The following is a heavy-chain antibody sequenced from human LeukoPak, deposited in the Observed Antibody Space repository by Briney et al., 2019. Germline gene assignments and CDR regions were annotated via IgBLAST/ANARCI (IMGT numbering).Heavy chain of an antibody. D-gene: IGHD6-13*01. Sequence: PGGSLRLSCAASGFTFSSYAMSWVCQAPGKGLEWVSAISGSGGSTYYADSVKGRFTISRDNSKNTLYLQMNSLRAEDTAVYYCAKGSLLSSSSWYGIFDYWGQGTLVTVSS. CDR3: AKGSLLSSSSWYGIFDY. CDR2: ISGSGGST. CDR1: GFTFSSYA. J-gene: IGHJ4*02. V-gene: IGHV3-23*01.